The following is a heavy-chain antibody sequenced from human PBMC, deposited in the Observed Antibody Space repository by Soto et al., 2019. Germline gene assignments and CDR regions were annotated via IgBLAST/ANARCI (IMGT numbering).Heavy chain of an antibody. V-gene: IGHV4-59*01. Sequence: PSETLSLTCTVSGGSISSYYWSWIRQPPGKGLEWIGYIYYSGSTNYNPSLKSRVTISVDTSKNQFSLKLSSVTAADTAVYYCARVVSGYDAFDYWGQGTLVTVSS. D-gene: IGHD5-12*01. CDR1: GGSISSYY. CDR3: ARVVSGYDAFDY. J-gene: IGHJ4*02. CDR2: IYYSGST.